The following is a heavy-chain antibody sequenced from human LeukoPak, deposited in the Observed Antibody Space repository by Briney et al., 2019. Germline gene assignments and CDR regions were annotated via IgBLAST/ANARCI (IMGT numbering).Heavy chain of an antibody. CDR2: IYYSGST. J-gene: IGHJ6*02. CDR1: GGSISSSSYY. D-gene: IGHD6-13*01. CDR3: ARGHDRYSNSWYRGYYYYGMDV. V-gene: IGHV4-39*07. Sequence: SETLSLTCTVSGGSISSSSYYWGWIRQPPGKGLEWIGSIYYSGSTYYNPSLKSRATISVDTSKNQFSLKLSSVTAADTAVYYCARGHDRYSNSWYRGYYYYGMDVWGQGTTVTVSS.